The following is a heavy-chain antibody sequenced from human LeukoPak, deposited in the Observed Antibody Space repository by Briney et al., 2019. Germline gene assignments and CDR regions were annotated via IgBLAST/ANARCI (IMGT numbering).Heavy chain of an antibody. J-gene: IGHJ4*02. D-gene: IGHD6-13*01. CDR2: IYPGDSDT. CDR3: ASTYSSSWYGSFDY. CDR1: GYSFTNYW. V-gene: IGHV5-51*01. Sequence: GESLKISCKGSGYSFTNYWIGWVRQMPGKGLEWMGIIYPGDSDTRYSPSFQGQVTISADKSINTAYLQWSSLKALDTAMYYCASTYSSSWYGSFDYWAREPWSPSPQ.